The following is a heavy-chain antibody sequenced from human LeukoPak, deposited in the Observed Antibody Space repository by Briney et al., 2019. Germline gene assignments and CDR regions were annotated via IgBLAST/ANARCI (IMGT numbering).Heavy chain of an antibody. CDR2: IKQDGSEK. Sequence: GGSLRLSCAASGFTFSSYWMSWVRQAPGKGLEWVANIKQDGSEKYYVDSVKGRFTISRDNAKNSLYLQMNSLRAEETALYYCARSFGYMSSSGWYFDYWGQGTLVTVSS. V-gene: IGHV3-7*03. CDR3: ARSFGYMSSSGWYFDY. J-gene: IGHJ4*02. CDR1: GFTFSSYW. D-gene: IGHD6-19*01.